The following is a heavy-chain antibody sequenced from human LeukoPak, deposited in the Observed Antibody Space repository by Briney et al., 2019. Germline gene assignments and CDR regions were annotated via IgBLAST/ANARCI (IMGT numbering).Heavy chain of an antibody. CDR3: ARGAYYYGFYYFDY. Sequence: PGGSLRLSCAASGFTVSSNYMSWVRQAPGKGLEWVSVIYSGGSSYYADSVKGRFTISRHNCKNTLYLQMNSLRAEDTAVYYCARGAYYYGFYYFDYWGQGTLVTVSS. D-gene: IGHD3-10*01. V-gene: IGHV3-53*04. J-gene: IGHJ4*02. CDR1: GFTVSSNY. CDR2: IYSGGSS.